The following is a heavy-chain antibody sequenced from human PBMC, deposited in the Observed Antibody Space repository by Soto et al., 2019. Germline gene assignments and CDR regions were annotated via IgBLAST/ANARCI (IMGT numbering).Heavy chain of an antibody. CDR3: AKRYSNSGDGFDY. CDR2: IYYSGNT. V-gene: IGHV4-31*03. D-gene: IGHD4-4*01. Sequence: SETLSLTCTVSGASISSGGYYWSWIHHHPGKGLEWIGYIYYSGNTYYNPSLKSRVTISIDTSKNQFSLDLSSVTAADTAVYYCAKRYSNSGDGFDYWGHRTIVTVSA. J-gene: IGHJ4*01. CDR1: GASISSGGYY.